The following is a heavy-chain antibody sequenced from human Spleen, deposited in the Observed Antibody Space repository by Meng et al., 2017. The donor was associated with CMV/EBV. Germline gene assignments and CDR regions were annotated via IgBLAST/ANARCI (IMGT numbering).Heavy chain of an antibody. CDR3: ARSLSSSDYGDFYYGLDV. J-gene: IGHJ6*02. CDR2: IVPIFGIT. D-gene: IGHD6-13*01. CDR1: GGSFHNYA. Sequence: SVKVSCKASGGSFHNYAFSWVRQAPGQGLEWMGGIVPIFGITKYAEKFQDRVTITTDESLSTADMELTSLRSEDTAVYYCARSLSSSDYGDFYYGLDVWGQGTTVTVSS. V-gene: IGHV1-69*05.